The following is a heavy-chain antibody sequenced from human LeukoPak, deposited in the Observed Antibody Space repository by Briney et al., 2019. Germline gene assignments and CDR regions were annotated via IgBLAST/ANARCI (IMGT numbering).Heavy chain of an antibody. Sequence: GGSLRLSCAASGFTFSSYSMNWVRQAPGKGLEWVSYISSSSSTIYYADSVKGRFTISRDNAKNSLYLQMNSLRAEDTAVYYCARDYRGSYGGLDYWGQGTLVTVSS. D-gene: IGHD1-26*01. CDR3: ARDYRGSYGGLDY. J-gene: IGHJ4*02. V-gene: IGHV3-48*01. CDR2: ISSSSSTI. CDR1: GFTFSSYS.